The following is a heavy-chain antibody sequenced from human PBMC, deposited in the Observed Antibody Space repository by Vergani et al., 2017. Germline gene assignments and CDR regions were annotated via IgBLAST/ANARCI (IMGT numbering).Heavy chain of an antibody. Sequence: QVQLVQSGAEVKKPGSSVKVSCKASGGTFSSYAISWVRQAPGQGLEWMGRIIPILGIANYAQKFQGRVTITADKSTSTAYMELSSLRSEDTAVYYCARDHSGYDHVDYWGQGTLVTVSS. CDR2: IIPILGIA. J-gene: IGHJ4*02. CDR3: ARDHSGYDHVDY. CDR1: GGTFSSYA. D-gene: IGHD5-12*01. V-gene: IGHV1-69*04.